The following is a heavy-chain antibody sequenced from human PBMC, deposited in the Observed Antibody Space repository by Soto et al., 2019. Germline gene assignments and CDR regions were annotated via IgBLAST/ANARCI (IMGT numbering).Heavy chain of an antibody. Sequence: PPGKCLEWIGYIYYSGSTYYNPSLKSRVTISVDTSKNQFSLKLSSVTAADTAVYYCARDRSSGYTHGMDVWGQGTTVTVSS. V-gene: IGHV4-30-4*01. D-gene: IGHD5-12*01. CDR3: ARDRSSGYTHGMDV. CDR2: IYYSGST. J-gene: IGHJ6*02.